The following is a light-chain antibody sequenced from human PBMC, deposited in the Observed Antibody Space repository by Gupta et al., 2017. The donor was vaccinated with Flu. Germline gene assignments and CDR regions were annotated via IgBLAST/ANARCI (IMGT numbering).Light chain of an antibody. CDR1: KLGTKY. Sequence: SSELTQPPSVSVSPGQTASITCSGDKLGTKYVSWYQQSSGQPPVLVIYQDNKRPSGIPERFSGSNSGNTATLTISGTQPMDEADYYCQAWDISTGVFGAGTKLTVL. J-gene: IGLJ3*02. CDR3: QAWDISTGV. V-gene: IGLV3-1*01. CDR2: QDN.